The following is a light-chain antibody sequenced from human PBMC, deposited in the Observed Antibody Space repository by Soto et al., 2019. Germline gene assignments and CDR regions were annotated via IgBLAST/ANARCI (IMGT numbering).Light chain of an antibody. V-gene: IGLV1-44*01. CDR2: GNN. CDR1: SSNIGRNS. CDR3: AAWDDSLNDYV. J-gene: IGLJ1*01. Sequence: QSALTQAPSVSGTPGQRVTITCSGSSSNIGRNSVNWYQHLPGTAPKLLTHGNNHRPSGVPDRFSGAKSGTSASLAISGLQPVDEADYCCAAWDDSLNDYVFGHGTKVTV.